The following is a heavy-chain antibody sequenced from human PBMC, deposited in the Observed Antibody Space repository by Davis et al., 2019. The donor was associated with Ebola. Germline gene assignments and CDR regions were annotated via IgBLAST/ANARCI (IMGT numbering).Heavy chain of an antibody. CDR2: INHSGST. D-gene: IGHD2-15*01. J-gene: IGHJ5*02. CDR1: GGSIGTYD. CDR3: ARDVVVVAATDWFDP. Sequence: MPSETLSLTCTVSGGSIGTYDWSWIRQSPGKGLEYIGYINHSGSTNYNPSLKSRVTMSIDTSKNQFSLRLTSVTAADTAVYYCARDVVVVAATDWFDPWGQGTLVTVSS. V-gene: IGHV4-59*01.